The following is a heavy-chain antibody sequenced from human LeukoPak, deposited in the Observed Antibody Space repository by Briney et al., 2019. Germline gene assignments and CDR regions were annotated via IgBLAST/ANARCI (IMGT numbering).Heavy chain of an antibody. CDR3: AKPSIAVAGRGLDY. CDR2: ISYDGSNK. J-gene: IGHJ4*02. Sequence: GGSLRLSCAASGFNFRSNAMHWVRQAPGKGLEWVAVISYDGSNKYYADSVKGRFTISRDNSKNTLYLQMNSLRAEDTAVYYCAKPSIAVAGRGLDYWGQGTLVTVSS. V-gene: IGHV3-30*18. CDR1: GFNFRSNA. D-gene: IGHD6-19*01.